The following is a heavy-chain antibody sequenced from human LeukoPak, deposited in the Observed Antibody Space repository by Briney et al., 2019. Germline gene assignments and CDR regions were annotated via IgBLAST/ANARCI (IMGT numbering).Heavy chain of an antibody. V-gene: IGHV4-4*02. CDR1: GGSISSSNR. CDR2: IYHSGST. J-gene: IGHJ4*02. CDR3: ARDGGGGGWVREVDY. D-gene: IGHD6-19*01. Sequence: SGTLSLTCAVSGGSISSSNRWSWVRQPPGKGLEWIGEIYHSGSTNYNPSLKSRVTISVDKSKNQFSLKLSSVTAADTAVYYCARDGGGGGWVREVDYWGQGTLVTVSS.